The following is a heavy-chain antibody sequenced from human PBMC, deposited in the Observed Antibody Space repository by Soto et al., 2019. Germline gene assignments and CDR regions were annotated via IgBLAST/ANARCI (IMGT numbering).Heavy chain of an antibody. J-gene: IGHJ6*02. CDR2: IYYSGST. Sequence: QVQLQESGPGLVKPSETLSLTCTVSGGSISSYYWSWIRQPPGKGLEWIGYIYYSGSTNYNPSLRGRVPISVDTPKTQFALKLSSVTAADTAVYYCARQRRIAAAGTWDGMDVWGQGTTVTVSS. V-gene: IGHV4-59*08. CDR1: GGSISSYY. D-gene: IGHD6-13*01. CDR3: ARQRRIAAAGTWDGMDV.